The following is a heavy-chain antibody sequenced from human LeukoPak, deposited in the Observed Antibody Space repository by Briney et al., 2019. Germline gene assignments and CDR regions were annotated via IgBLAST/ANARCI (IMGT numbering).Heavy chain of an antibody. CDR2: ISGSGGST. Sequence: GGSLRLSCAASGFTFSSYGMSWVRQAPGKGVEWVSAISGSGGSTYYADSVKGRFTISRDNSKNTLYLQMNSLRAEDTAVYYCAKVSPGGWLVEGDYFDYWGQGTLVTVSS. CDR1: GFTFSSYG. D-gene: IGHD6-19*01. V-gene: IGHV3-23*01. CDR3: AKVSPGGWLVEGDYFDY. J-gene: IGHJ4*02.